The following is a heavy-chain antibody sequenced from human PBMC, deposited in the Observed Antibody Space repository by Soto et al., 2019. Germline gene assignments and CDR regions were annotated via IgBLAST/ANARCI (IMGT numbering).Heavy chain of an antibody. CDR2: IIPIFGTA. D-gene: IGHD3-3*01. CDR1: GGTFSSYA. V-gene: IGHV1-69*06. J-gene: IGHJ4*02. Sequence: SVKVSCKASGGTFSSYAISWVRQAPGQGLEWMGGIIPIFGTANYAQKFQGRVTITADKSTSTAYMELSSLESEDTAVYYCARILRGLTIFGVAHPGYYWGQGTLVTVSS. CDR3: ARILRGLTIFGVAHPGYY.